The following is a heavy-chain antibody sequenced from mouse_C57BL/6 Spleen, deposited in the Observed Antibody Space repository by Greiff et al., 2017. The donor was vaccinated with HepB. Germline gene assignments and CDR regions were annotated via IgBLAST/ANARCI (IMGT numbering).Heavy chain of an antibody. V-gene: IGHV5-4*01. D-gene: IGHD1-1*01. J-gene: IGHJ2*01. CDR2: ISDGGSYT. Sequence: EVQGVESGGGLVKPGGSLKLSCAASGFTFSSYAMSWVRQTPEKRLEWVATISDGGSYTYYPHNVKGRFTISRDNAKNNLYLQMSHLKSEDTAMYYCARVITTVVAGDYWGQGTTLTVSS. CDR3: ARVITTVVAGDY. CDR1: GFTFSSYA.